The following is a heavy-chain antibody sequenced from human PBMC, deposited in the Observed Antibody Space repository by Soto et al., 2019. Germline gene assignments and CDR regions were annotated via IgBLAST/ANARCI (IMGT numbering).Heavy chain of an antibody. V-gene: IGHV4-39*01. CDR1: GGSVSSGDYY. J-gene: IGHJ4*01. D-gene: IGHD1-1*01. Sequence: SETLSLTCTVSGGSVSSGDYYWSWIRQPPVRGLEWIATIHYSGVTFYNPSLRSRVTISVDTSKNRFSLNLSSVTAADTALYYCARLPMEHRYFDYWGHGTLVTV. CDR2: IHYSGVT. CDR3: ARLPMEHRYFDY.